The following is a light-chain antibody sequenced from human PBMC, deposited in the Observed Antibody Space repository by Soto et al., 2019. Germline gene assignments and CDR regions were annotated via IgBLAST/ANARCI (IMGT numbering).Light chain of an antibody. V-gene: IGKV3-15*01. Sequence: EIVMTQSPATLSVSPGERATLSCRASQSVSSNLAWYQQKPGQAPRLLIYGASTRATGIPARFSGSGSGTEFTITISSLQSEDFAVYHCQQYNNWPPAWTFGQGTKVEIK. CDR1: QSVSSN. J-gene: IGKJ1*01. CDR2: GAS. CDR3: QQYNNWPPAWT.